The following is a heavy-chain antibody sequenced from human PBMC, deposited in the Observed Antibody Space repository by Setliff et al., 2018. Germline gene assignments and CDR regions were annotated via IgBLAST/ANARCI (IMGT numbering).Heavy chain of an antibody. J-gene: IGHJ4*02. CDR1: GYTFTNYG. D-gene: IGHD3-22*01. Sequence: ASVKVSCKTSGYTFTNYGITWVRQAPRQGLEWMGWINNYSFKTNYPQKFLGRVTVTTDTSTGTAYMELGSLTSDVTAIYYCARINFYVSSGYYSAPDYWGPGTLVTVSS. V-gene: IGHV1-18*01. CDR2: INNYSFKT. CDR3: ARINFYVSSGYYSAPDY.